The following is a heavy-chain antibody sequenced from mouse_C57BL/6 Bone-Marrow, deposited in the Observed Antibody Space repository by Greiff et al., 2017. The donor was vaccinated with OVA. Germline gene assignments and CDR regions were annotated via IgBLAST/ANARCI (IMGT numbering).Heavy chain of an antibody. Sequence: VQLQQPGAELVMPGASVKLSCKASGYTFTSYWMHWVKQRPGQGLEWIGEIDPSDSYTNYNQKFKGKSTLTVDKSSSTAYMQLSSLTSEDSAVYYCAKEYPYWYCDVWGTGTTVTVSS. CDR2: IDPSDSYT. D-gene: IGHD5-1*01. CDR3: AKEYPYWYCDV. J-gene: IGHJ1*03. V-gene: IGHV1-69*01. CDR1: GYTFTSYW.